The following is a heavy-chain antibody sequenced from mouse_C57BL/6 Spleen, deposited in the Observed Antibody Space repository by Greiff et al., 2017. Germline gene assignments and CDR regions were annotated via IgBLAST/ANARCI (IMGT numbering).Heavy chain of an antibody. J-gene: IGHJ4*01. Sequence: VQLQQSGAELVRPGASVTLSCKASGYTFTDYEMHWVKQTPVHGLEWIGAIDPETGGTAYNQKFKGKAILTADKSSSTAYMELRSLTSEDSAVYYCTIRSYYRLDYWGQGTSVTVSS. CDR1: GYTFTDYE. V-gene: IGHV1-15*01. CDR3: TIRSYYRLDY. D-gene: IGHD2-14*01. CDR2: IDPETGGT.